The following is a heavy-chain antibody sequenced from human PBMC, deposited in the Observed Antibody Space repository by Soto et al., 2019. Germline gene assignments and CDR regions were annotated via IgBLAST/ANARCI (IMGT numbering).Heavy chain of an antibody. V-gene: IGHV4-34*01. Sequence: QEQLQQWGAGLLKPSETLSLTCAVYGGSFSGYYWSWIRQPPGKGLEWIGEINHSGSTNYNPSLKSRVTISVDTSKNQFALKLSFVTAADTAVYYCARVHYKDDAFHIWGQGTMVTVSS. CDR1: GGSFSGYY. CDR3: ARVHYKDDAFHI. J-gene: IGHJ3*02. CDR2: INHSGST. D-gene: IGHD1-20*01.